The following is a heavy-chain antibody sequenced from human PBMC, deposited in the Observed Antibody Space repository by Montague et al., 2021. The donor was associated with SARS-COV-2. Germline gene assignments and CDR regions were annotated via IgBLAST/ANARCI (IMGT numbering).Heavy chain of an antibody. CDR2: INHSGST. Sequence: SETLSLTCAVYGGSFSVYYWSWIRQPPGKGLEWIGGINHSGSTNYNPSLKSRVTISVDTSKNQVSLKLSSVTAADTAVYYCARMRFFDWPPHYYMDVWGKGTTVTVSS. V-gene: IGHV4-34*01. J-gene: IGHJ6*03. D-gene: IGHD3-9*01. CDR1: GGSFSVYY. CDR3: ARMRFFDWPPHYYMDV.